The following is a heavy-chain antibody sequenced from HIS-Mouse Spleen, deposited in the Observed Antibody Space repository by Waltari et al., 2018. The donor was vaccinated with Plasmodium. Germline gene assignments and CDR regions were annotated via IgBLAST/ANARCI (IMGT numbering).Heavy chain of an antibody. CDR3: ASSWYWYFDL. D-gene: IGHD6-13*01. V-gene: IGHV3-7*01. CDR2: IKQEGSEK. J-gene: IGHJ2*01. Sequence: EVPLVESGGGLVQPGGSLRLSCAAAGFPFSSYWMRGVRQAPGKGMEGVANIKQEGSEKYYVDSVKGRFTISRDNAKNSLYLQMNSLRAEDTAVYYCASSWYWYFDLWGRGTLVTVSS. CDR1: GFPFSSYW.